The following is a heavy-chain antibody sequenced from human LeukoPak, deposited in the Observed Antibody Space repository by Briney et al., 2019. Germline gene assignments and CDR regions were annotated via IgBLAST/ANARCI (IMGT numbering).Heavy chain of an antibody. J-gene: IGHJ5*02. Sequence: ASVKVSCKASGFAFTSYYMHWVRQAPGQGLEWMGIINPSGGSTTYAQKFQGRVTLTSDTSTSTVYMDLSGLRFDDTAVYYSAREVGATGNDWFDPWGQGTLVTVSS. CDR3: AREVGATGNDWFDP. CDR2: INPSGGST. CDR1: GFAFTSYY. D-gene: IGHD1-26*01. V-gene: IGHV1-46*01.